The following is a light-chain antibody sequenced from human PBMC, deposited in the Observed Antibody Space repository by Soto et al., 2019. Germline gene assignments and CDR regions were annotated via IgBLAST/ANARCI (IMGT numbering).Light chain of an antibody. V-gene: IGKV1-27*01. Sequence: DIQMTQSPSSLSASVGDRVTITCRASQGISNYLAWYQQKPGKVPKLLIYAASTLQSGVPSRFSGSGSGTDFTRTISSLQPEDVATYYCQKYNSAPPWTCGPGTKVEIK. CDR2: AAS. J-gene: IGKJ1*01. CDR1: QGISNY. CDR3: QKYNSAPPWT.